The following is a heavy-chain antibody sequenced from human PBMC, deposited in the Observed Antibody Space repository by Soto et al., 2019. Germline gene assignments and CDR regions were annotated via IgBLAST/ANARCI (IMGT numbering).Heavy chain of an antibody. J-gene: IGHJ4*02. CDR3: ARHGLRAKTAFDY. D-gene: IGHD5-12*01. CDR2: IYYSGST. CDR1: AGSLSTSSPY. V-gene: IGHV4-39*01. Sequence: SDTLSLTCTFSAGSLSTSSPYWVWIRQPPGKGLEWIGSIYYSGSTYYNPSLKSRVTISVDTSKNQFSLKLSSVTAADTAVYYCARHGLRAKTAFDYWSQGTLVTVS.